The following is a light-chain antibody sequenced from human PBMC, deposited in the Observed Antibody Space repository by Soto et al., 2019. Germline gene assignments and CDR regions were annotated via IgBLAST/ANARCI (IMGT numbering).Light chain of an antibody. Sequence: DIVLTQSPGTPHSSPGERPTLYCXXSQSVSSYLAWYQQKPGQAPRLLIYDASNRATGIPARFSGSGSGTDFTLTISSLEPEDFAVYYCQQRSNWPPITFGQGTRLEIK. J-gene: IGKJ5*01. CDR2: DAS. V-gene: IGKV3-11*01. CDR1: QSVSSY. CDR3: QQRSNWPPIT.